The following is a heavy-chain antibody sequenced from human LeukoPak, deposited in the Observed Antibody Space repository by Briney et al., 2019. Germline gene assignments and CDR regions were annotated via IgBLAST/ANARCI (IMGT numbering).Heavy chain of an antibody. Sequence: ASVKVSCKASGGTFSSYAISWVRQAPGQGLEWMGRIIPILGIVNYAQKFQGRVTITADKSTSTAYMELSSLRSEDTAVYYCARDPAYYYGSGSYYRVQSFDYWGQGTLVTVSS. D-gene: IGHD3-10*01. V-gene: IGHV1-69*04. CDR1: GGTFSSYA. CDR2: IIPILGIV. CDR3: ARDPAYYYGSGSYYRVQSFDY. J-gene: IGHJ4*02.